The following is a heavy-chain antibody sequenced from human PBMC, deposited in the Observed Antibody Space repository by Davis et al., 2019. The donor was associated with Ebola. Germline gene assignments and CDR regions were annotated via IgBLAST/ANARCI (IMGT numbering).Heavy chain of an antibody. D-gene: IGHD1-26*01. V-gene: IGHV3-23*01. J-gene: IGHJ4*02. CDR2: VSDNGGNT. CDR3: ATLPGYY. CDR1: GFTFSSYA. Sequence: GESLKISCAASGFTFSSYAMSWVRQAPGKGLEWVSSVSDNGGNTYYADSVKGRFTISRDNAKNTLYLQMNNLRVEDTAVYYCATLPGYYWGQGTLVTVSS.